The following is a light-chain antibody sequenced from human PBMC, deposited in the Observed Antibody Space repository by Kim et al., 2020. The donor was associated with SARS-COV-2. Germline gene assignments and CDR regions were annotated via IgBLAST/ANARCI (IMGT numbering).Light chain of an antibody. Sequence: CTGKRATLSSRAGQRVSSSYLAWYQQKPGQAPRLLIYGASSRATGIPDRFSGSGSGTDFTLTITRLEPEDFAVYYCQQYSSSPATFGQGTKVDIK. V-gene: IGKV3-20*01. CDR3: QQYSSSPAT. CDR1: QRVSSSY. J-gene: IGKJ1*01. CDR2: GAS.